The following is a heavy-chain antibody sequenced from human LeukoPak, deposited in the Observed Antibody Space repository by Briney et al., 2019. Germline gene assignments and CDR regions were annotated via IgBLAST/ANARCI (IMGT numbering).Heavy chain of an antibody. J-gene: IGHJ4*02. D-gene: IGHD3-9*01. CDR1: GFTVSSNF. V-gene: IGHV3-66*01. CDR2: IYSGGST. Sequence: GGSLRLSCAASGFTVSSNFMSWVRQAPGKGLEWVSVIYSGGSTYYSDSVKGRFTISRDNSKNTLYLQMNSLRVEDTAVYYCALGLVTDYWGQGTLVTVSS. CDR3: ALGLVTDY.